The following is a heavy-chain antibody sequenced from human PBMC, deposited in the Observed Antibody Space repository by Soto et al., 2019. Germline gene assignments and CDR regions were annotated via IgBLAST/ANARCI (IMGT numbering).Heavy chain of an antibody. Sequence: QVQLQESGPGLVKPSQTLSLTCTVSGGSISTGGYYWNWIRQHTGKGLEWIGYFYYSGSTYYNPSLNSRVTISVNTSKNQFSLKLSSVTAADTAVYYCARSVFPWGQGPLVTVSS. J-gene: IGHJ5*02. CDR2: FYYSGST. CDR3: ARSVFP. V-gene: IGHV4-31*03. CDR1: GGSISTGGYY.